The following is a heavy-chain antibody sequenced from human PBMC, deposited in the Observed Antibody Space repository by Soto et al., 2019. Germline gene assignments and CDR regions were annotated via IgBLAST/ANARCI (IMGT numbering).Heavy chain of an antibody. J-gene: IGHJ4*02. CDR2: ISSSSSYI. Sequence: PGGSLRLSCAASGFTFSSYSMNWVRQAPGKGLEWVSSISSSSSYIYYADSVEGRFTISRDNAKNSLYLQMNSLRAEDTAVYYCARVMKRPTAVDPRLDYGDLIDYWGQGTLVTVSS. CDR3: ARVMKRPTAVDPRLDYGDLIDY. D-gene: IGHD4-17*01. CDR1: GFTFSSYS. V-gene: IGHV3-21*01.